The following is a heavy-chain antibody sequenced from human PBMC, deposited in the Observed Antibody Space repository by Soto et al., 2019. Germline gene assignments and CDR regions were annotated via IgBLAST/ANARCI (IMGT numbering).Heavy chain of an antibody. J-gene: IGHJ4*02. CDR2: IYIDDT. V-gene: IGHV1-18*01. CDR1: GYTFSSYG. Sequence: QVQLVQSGAEVKKPGASVKVSCKASGYTFSSYGFSWMRQAPGQGLVWMGWIYIDDTKYAQNFQGRVTMTTDTSTSTVYMELRSLRYDDTAVYYCARDRDWNLDYWGQGTPVTVSS. CDR3: ARDRDWNLDY. D-gene: IGHD1-1*01.